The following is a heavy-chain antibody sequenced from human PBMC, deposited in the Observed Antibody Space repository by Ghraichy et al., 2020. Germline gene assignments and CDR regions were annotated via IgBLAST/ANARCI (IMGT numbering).Heavy chain of an antibody. D-gene: IGHD3-16*01. CDR2: LNPGGTIT. V-gene: IGHV3-74*01. Sequence: LSLTCAASGFILSSDWMHWVRQVPGKGLVWVSHLNPGGTITNYVDSVKGRFTISRDLAKNTLYLQMNSLTVDDTALYYCTKGGSTALGDWGQGTLVTVSS. J-gene: IGHJ4*02. CDR1: GFILSSDW. CDR3: TKGGSTALGD.